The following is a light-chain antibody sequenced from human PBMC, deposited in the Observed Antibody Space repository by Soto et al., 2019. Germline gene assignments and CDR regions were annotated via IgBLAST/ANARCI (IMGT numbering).Light chain of an antibody. CDR2: GNS. CDR1: SSNIGAGYD. J-gene: IGLJ2*01. CDR3: QSYDSSLSVV. Sequence: QPVLTRPPSVSGAPGQRVTISCTGSSSNIGAGYDVHWYQQLPGTAPKLLIYGNSNRPSGVPDRFSGSKSGTSASLAITGLQAEDEADYYCQSYDSSLSVVFGGGTKLTVL. V-gene: IGLV1-40*01.